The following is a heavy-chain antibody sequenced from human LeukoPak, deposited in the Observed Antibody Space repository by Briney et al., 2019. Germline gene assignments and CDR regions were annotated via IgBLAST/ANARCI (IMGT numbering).Heavy chain of an antibody. V-gene: IGHV1-69*06. D-gene: IGHD1-26*01. CDR3: ARDQGGVGAIDRYFDY. Sequence: SVKVSCKASGGTFSSYAISWVRQAPGQGLEWMGGIIPIFGTANYAQKFQGRVTITADKSTSTAYMELSSLRSEDTAVYYCARDQGGVGAIDRYFDYWGQGTLVTVSS. CDR1: GGTFSSYA. J-gene: IGHJ4*02. CDR2: IIPIFGTA.